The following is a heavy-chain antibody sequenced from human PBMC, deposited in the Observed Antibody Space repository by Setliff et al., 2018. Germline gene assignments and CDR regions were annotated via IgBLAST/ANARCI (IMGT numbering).Heavy chain of an antibody. V-gene: IGHV4-59*08. CDR1: GDSINNYY. D-gene: IGHD3-22*01. J-gene: IGHJ4*02. CDR3: ARHRRDSSGNYFVGLYYFDY. Sequence: SETLSLTCSVSGDSINNYYWSWVRQSPGKGLEWIGFVHFGGDTNYNPSLKSRVSISLDTSKSQFSLRLSSLTAADTAVYYCARHRRDSSGNYFVGLYYFDYWGQGTPVTVSS. CDR2: VHFGGDT.